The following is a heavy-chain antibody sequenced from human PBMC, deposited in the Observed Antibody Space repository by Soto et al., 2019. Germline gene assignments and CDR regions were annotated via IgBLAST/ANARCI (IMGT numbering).Heavy chain of an antibody. J-gene: IGHJ4*02. Sequence: GGSLRLSCAASGFTFSDYYMSWIRQAPGKGLEWVSYISSSGSTIYYADSVKGRFTISRDNAKNSLYLQMNSLRAEDTAVYYCASIPITIFGVVKDYWGQGTLVTVSS. CDR3: ASIPITIFGVVKDY. V-gene: IGHV3-11*01. CDR2: ISSSGSTI. D-gene: IGHD3-3*01. CDR1: GFTFSDYY.